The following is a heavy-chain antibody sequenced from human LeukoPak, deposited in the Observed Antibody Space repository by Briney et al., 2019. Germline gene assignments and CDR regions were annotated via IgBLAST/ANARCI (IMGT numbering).Heavy chain of an antibody. V-gene: IGHV3-30-3*01. J-gene: IGHJ4*02. CDR1: GFTFSSYA. D-gene: IGHD6-19*01. Sequence: PGGSLRLSCAASGFTFSSYAMHWVRQAPGKGLEWVAVISYDGSNKYYADSVKGRFTISRDNSKNTLYLQMNSLRAEDTAVYYCARGRIAVAGPYFDYWGQGTLVTVSS. CDR2: ISYDGSNK. CDR3: ARGRIAVAGPYFDY.